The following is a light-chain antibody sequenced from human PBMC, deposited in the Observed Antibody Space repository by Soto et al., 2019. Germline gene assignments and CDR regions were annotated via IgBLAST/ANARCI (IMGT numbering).Light chain of an antibody. CDR2: DAS. V-gene: IGKV1-5*01. Sequence: DIQMTQSPSTLSASVGDIVTITFRASQSIISWLAFYQQKPGKAPKLLIYDASSFESGVPSIFSGSGSVTEITLTIISPQPYDFSTYYCHQNNSSTFGQGTKVDIK. J-gene: IGKJ1*01. CDR3: HQNNSST. CDR1: QSIISW.